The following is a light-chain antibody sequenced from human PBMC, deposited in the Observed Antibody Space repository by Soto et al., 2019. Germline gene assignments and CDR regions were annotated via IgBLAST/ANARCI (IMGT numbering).Light chain of an antibody. J-gene: IGLJ2*01. CDR1: SNDVGGYKY. CDR3: SSYTSSSTEV. Sequence: QSALTQPASVSGSPGQSITISCTGTSNDVGGYKYVSWYQQHPGKAPKLMIYEVSNRPSGVSNRFSGSKSGNTASLTISGLQTEDEADYYCSSYTSSSTEVFGGGTKLTVL. CDR2: EVS. V-gene: IGLV2-14*01.